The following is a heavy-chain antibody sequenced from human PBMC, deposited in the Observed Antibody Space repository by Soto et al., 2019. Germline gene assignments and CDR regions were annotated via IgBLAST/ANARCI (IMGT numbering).Heavy chain of an antibody. D-gene: IGHD2-21*02. Sequence: EVQLVESGGDLVQRGGSLRLSCAASGFDFGIYSMNWVRQAPGTGLEWISYINGSSTTLYYADSVRGRFIISRDNAENSLYLQMNSLRDDDTAVYFCARGDRFRCNGGHCFSDGLFLSWGQGTLVTVSP. CDR1: GFDFGIYS. V-gene: IGHV3-48*02. J-gene: IGHJ5*02. CDR2: INGSSTTL. CDR3: ARGDRFRCNGGHCFSDGLFLS.